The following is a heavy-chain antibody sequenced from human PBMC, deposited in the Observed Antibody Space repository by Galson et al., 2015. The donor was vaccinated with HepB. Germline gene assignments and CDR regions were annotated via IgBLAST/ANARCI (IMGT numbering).Heavy chain of an antibody. CDR1: GFTFSRYA. J-gene: IGHJ4*02. Sequence: LRLSCAASGFTFSRYAMTWVRQAPGKGLEWISSITSNGGRTFYTNSVRGRFTISRDNSRNTVVLQLSSLRPEDTAVYYCAKDGIMVSNNPYQLHFWGQGTLVSVSS. D-gene: IGHD2-8*01. CDR2: ITSNGGRT. V-gene: IGHV3-23*01. CDR3: AKDGIMVSNNPYQLHF.